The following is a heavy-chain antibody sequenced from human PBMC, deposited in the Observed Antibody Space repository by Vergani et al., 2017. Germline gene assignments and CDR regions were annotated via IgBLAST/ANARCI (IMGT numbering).Heavy chain of an antibody. CDR3: GRVADFYGLGSRLLDL. V-gene: IGHV4-59*01. J-gene: IGHJ5*02. CDR2: MYHSGST. Sequence: QVRLQESGPGLVKPSETLSLTCSVSGGSMSGYYLRWVRQPPGKGLGWIGYMYHSGSTNYNHSLQTRVTISGDTSKNQFSLKLNSVPAADTAVYYCGRVADFYGLGSRLLDLWGQGILVTVSS. CDR1: GGSMSGYY. D-gene: IGHD3-10*01.